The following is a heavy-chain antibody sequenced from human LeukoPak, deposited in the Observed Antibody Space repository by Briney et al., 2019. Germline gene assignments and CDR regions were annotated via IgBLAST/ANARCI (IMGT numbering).Heavy chain of an antibody. D-gene: IGHD3-3*01. Sequence: PSETLSLTCTVSGGSISSYYWSWIRQPPGKGLEWIGYIYYSGSTNYNPSLKSRVTISVDTSKNQFSVKLTSVTAADTAVYYCAKHSDFYDSFDIWGQGTMVTVSS. J-gene: IGHJ3*02. CDR3: AKHSDFYDSFDI. CDR2: IYYSGST. CDR1: GGSISSYY. V-gene: IGHV4-59*08.